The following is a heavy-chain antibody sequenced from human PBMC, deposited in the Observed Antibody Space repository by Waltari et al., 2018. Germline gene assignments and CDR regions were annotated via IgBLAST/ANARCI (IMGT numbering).Heavy chain of an antibody. D-gene: IGHD2-15*01. CDR2: VHRNGRN. CDR3: ARDLGRGLFLDS. CDR1: GAPMSGNSW. V-gene: IGHV4-4*02. J-gene: IGHJ4*02. Sequence: QLQLQESGPGLVKPSGTLSLTCAVSGAPMSGNSWWSWVRQSPDKGREWIGQVHRNGRNNYNPALASRAIVSLDSSMSQFSLRILSATAADTAVYYCARDLGRGLFLDSWGQGTLVTVSP.